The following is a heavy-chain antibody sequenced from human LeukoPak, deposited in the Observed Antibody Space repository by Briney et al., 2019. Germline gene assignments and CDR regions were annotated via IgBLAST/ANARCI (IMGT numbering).Heavy chain of an antibody. CDR3: ARAPSRSFDI. J-gene: IGHJ3*02. CDR1: GYTFTSSE. CDR2: LNPNSGNT. D-gene: IGHD3-16*02. V-gene: IGHV1-8*03. Sequence: ASVRVSCKASGYTFTSSEIHWVRQAPGQGLEWMGWLNPNSGNTGYAQKFQGRVTFTRESSTSTAYMEVTRLRSEDTAVYYGARAPSRSFDIWGQGTMVTVS.